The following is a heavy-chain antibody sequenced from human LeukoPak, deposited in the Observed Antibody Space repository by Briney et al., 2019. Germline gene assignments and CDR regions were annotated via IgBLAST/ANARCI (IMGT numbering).Heavy chain of an antibody. J-gene: IGHJ5*02. CDR3: ARASPAPVWFGPNWFDP. CDR1: GYTFTSYA. D-gene: IGHD3-10*01. Sequence: ASVKVSCKASGYTFTSYAMNWVRQAPGQGLEWMGWINTNTGNPTYAQGFTGRFVFSLDTSVSTAYLQISSLKAEDTAVYYCARASPAPVWFGPNWFDPWGQGTLDTVSS. CDR2: INTNTGNP. V-gene: IGHV7-4-1*02.